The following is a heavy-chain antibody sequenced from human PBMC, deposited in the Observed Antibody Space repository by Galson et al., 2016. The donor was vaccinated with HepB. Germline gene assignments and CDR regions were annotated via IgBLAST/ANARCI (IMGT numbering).Heavy chain of an antibody. D-gene: IGHD4-17*01. J-gene: IGHJ4*02. CDR3: ARDKTYADYDGLFDY. V-gene: IGHV3-23*01. CDR1: GFTFINFA. CDR2: ISTTGHVT. Sequence: SLRLSCAASGFTFINFAMSWVRQAPGKGLEWVSAISTTGHVTYYADSVKGRFTISRDNSKDTLYLQMNSLRAEDTAVYYCARDKTYADYDGLFDYWGQGTLVTVAS.